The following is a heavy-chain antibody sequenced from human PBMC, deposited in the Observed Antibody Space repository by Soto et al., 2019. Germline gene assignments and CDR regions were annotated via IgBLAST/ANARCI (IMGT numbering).Heavy chain of an antibody. J-gene: IGHJ3*02. CDR3: ASGKGRGTFDI. CDR1: GFTVSYNY. CDR2: IYSGGST. D-gene: IGHD3-16*01. Sequence: EVQLVESGGGLVQPGGSLRLSCAASGFTVSYNYMSWVRQAPGKGLEWVSVIYSGGSTDYADSVKGRFTISRDNPKNTLYLYLQMNSLRAEDTAVYYCASGKGRGTFDIWGQGRMVTVS. V-gene: IGHV3-66*01.